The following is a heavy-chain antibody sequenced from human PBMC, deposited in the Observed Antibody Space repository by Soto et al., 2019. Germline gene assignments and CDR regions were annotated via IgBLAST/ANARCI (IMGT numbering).Heavy chain of an antibody. CDR3: ARGLAKVAGGAFDI. CDR2: LWYDVSSE. J-gene: IGHJ3*02. CDR1: GFSFSFSG. D-gene: IGHD3-16*01. V-gene: IGHV3-33*01. Sequence: QVHLVESGGGVVQPGRSLRLSCAASGFSFSFSGMHGVRQAPGKGLEWVAGLWYDVSSENYADSVKGRFTISRHNSKNTLHLQMDSQRVEDTSMYYCARGLAKVAGGAFDIWGQGTMVIVSS.